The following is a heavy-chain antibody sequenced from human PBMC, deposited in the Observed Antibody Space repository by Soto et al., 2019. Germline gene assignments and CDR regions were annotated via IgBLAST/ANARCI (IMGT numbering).Heavy chain of an antibody. CDR1: GGSISSGCYP. D-gene: IGHD2-2*01. Sequence: SETLSLTCAVSGGSISSGCYPWSWIRQPPGKGLEWIGYIYHSGSTYYNPSLKSRVTISVDRSKNQFSLKLSSVTAADTAVYYCARGRGDIVLVPAADNWFDPWGQGTLVTVSS. CDR3: ARGRGDIVLVPAADNWFDP. V-gene: IGHV4-30-2*01. J-gene: IGHJ5*02. CDR2: IYHSGST.